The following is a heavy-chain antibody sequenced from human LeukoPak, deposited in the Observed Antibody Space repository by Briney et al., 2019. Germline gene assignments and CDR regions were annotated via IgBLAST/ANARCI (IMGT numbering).Heavy chain of an antibody. CDR3: ARKYSSSWYADY. CDR1: GFTFSSYG. V-gene: IGHV3-33*01. D-gene: IGHD6-13*01. J-gene: IGHJ4*02. CDR2: IWYDGSNQ. Sequence: GRSLRLSCAASGFTFSSYGMNWVRQAPGKGLEWVAVIWYDGSNQKYADSVMGRFIISRDSSKNTLYLQMNSLRDEDTAVYYCARKYSSSWYADYWGQGTLVTVSS.